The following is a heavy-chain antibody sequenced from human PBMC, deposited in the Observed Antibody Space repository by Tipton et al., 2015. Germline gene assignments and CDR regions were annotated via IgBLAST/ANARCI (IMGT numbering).Heavy chain of an antibody. Sequence: QLVQSGAEVKMPGASVKVSCKASGYTFNVNYMHWVRQATGQGLEWMGWIDPRNGHTKYSQKFQGRVIMTRATSISTAYMELTSLRSDDTAMYFCARDPGRPGYYWYFDLWGRGTQVTVSS. CDR1: GYTFNVNY. D-gene: IGHD1-26*01. J-gene: IGHJ2*01. CDR2: IDPRNGHT. V-gene: IGHV1-2*02. CDR3: ARDPGRPGYYWYFDL.